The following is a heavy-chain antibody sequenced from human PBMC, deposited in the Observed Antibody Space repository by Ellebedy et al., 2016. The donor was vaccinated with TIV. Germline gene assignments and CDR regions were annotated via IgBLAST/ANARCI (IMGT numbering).Heavy chain of an antibody. CDR1: GFTSGRFG. CDR3: AKETTELTATTLY. D-gene: IGHD1-1*01. J-gene: IGHJ4*02. CDR2: ISHDVSVK. Sequence: PGGSLTLSCAASGFTSGRFGMQWVRQATAKGMEWVAVISHDVSVKHYADSVKGRFTISRDNSKNTLNLQLSSLRSEDTAVYYCAKETTELTATTLYWGQGTLVTVSS. V-gene: IGHV3-30*18.